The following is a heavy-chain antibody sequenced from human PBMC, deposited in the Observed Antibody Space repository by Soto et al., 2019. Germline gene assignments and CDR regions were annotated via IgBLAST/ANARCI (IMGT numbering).Heavy chain of an antibody. CDR3: ARDLGYCISTSCPLEPFDY. Sequence: ASVKVSCKASGYTFTSYGISWVRQAPGQGLEWMGWISAYNGNTNYAQKLQGRVTMTTDTSTSTAYMELRSLRSDDTAVYYCARDLGYCISTSCPLEPFDYWGQGTLVTVSS. D-gene: IGHD2-2*01. V-gene: IGHV1-18*01. J-gene: IGHJ4*02. CDR2: ISAYNGNT. CDR1: GYTFTSYG.